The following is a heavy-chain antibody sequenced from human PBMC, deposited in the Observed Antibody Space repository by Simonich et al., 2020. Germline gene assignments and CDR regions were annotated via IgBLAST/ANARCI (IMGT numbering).Heavy chain of an antibody. J-gene: IGHJ3*02. CDR2: INPNSGGT. Sequence: QVQLVQSGAEVKKPGASVKVSCKASGYTFTGYYMHWVRQDPGQGIDGVGRINPNSGGTNYAQKFQGRVTMTRDTSISTAYMELSRLRSDDTAVYYCARDPVVPAAIRNAFDIWGQGTMVTVSS. D-gene: IGHD2-2*01. CDR3: ARDPVVPAAIRNAFDI. CDR1: GYTFTGYY. V-gene: IGHV1-2*02.